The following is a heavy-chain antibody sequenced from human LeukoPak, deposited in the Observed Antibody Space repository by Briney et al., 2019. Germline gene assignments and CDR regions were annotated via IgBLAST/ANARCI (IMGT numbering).Heavy chain of an antibody. CDR2: IIPIFGTA. J-gene: IGHJ4*02. Sequence: SVKVSCKASGGTFSSYAISWVRQAPGQGLEWMGGIIPIFGTANYAQKFQGRVTITTDESTSTAYMELSSLRSEDTAVYYCARGGDSSGYYSNSHFDYWGQGTLVTVSS. CDR1: GGTFSSYA. CDR3: ARGGDSSGYYSNSHFDY. V-gene: IGHV1-69*05. D-gene: IGHD3-22*01.